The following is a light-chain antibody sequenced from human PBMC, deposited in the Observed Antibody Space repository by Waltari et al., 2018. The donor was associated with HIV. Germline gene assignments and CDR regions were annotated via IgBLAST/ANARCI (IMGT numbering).Light chain of an antibody. Sequence: DIQMTQSPSSVSASIGDRVTITCRASQGINSWLAWYQQKPGKAPNLLIYAASSLQSGVPSRFSGSGSGTDFTLTISNLQPEDFATYYCQQANSFPLTFGGGTKVEIK. V-gene: IGKV1-12*01. J-gene: IGKJ4*01. CDR3: QQANSFPLT. CDR2: AAS. CDR1: QGINSW.